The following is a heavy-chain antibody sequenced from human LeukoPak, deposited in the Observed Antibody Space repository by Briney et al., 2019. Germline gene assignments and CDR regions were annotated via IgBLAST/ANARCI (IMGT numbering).Heavy chain of an antibody. V-gene: IGHV3-21*01. CDR1: GFTFSRYS. CDR3: ARDEGSSSWYGALDS. J-gene: IGHJ4*02. D-gene: IGHD6-13*01. CDR2: ISRSSSYI. Sequence: GGSLRLSCAASGFTFSRYSMNWVRQAPGKGLEWVSSISRSSSYIYYADSVKGRFTVSRDNAKNSLYLQMNSLRAEDTAVYYCARDEGSSSWYGALDSWGQGTLVTVSS.